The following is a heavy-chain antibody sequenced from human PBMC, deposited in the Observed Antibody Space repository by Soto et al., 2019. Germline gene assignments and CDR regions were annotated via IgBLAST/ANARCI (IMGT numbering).Heavy chain of an antibody. CDR2: ISSSSSYI. CDR1: GFTFSSYS. Sequence: EVQLVESGRGLVKPGGSLRLSCAASGFTFSSYSMNWVRQAPGKGLEWVSSISSSSSYIYYADSVKGRFIISRDNAKNSLYLQMNSLRAEDTAVYYCARDLRPHVDYWGQGTLVTVSS. CDR3: ARDLRPHVDY. J-gene: IGHJ4*02. V-gene: IGHV3-21*01.